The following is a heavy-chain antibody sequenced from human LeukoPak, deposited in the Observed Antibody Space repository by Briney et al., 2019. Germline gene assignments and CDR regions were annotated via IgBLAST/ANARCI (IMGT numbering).Heavy chain of an antibody. CDR3: TTLVGAPTY. J-gene: IGHJ4*02. Sequence: GGSLRLSCAASGFTFTNAWMSWVRQAPGKGPEWVGRIKSKSDGETKDYAAAVKSRFSLSRDDSINTVYLQMTSLKTDDTAVYYCTTLVGAPTYWGQGTLVTVSS. CDR1: GFTFTNAW. V-gene: IGHV3-15*01. D-gene: IGHD1-26*01. CDR2: IKSKSDGETK.